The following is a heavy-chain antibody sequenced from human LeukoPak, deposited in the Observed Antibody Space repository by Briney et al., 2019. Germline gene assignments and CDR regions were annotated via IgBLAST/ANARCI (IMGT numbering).Heavy chain of an antibody. D-gene: IGHD2/OR15-2a*01. J-gene: IGHJ4*02. Sequence: KSGGSLRLSCAASGFTFSSYSMNWVRQAPGKGLEWVSSISSSSSYIYYADSVKGRFTISRDNARNSLYLQMNSLRAEDTAVYYCASLDRGYYYSFDYWGQGILVTVSS. CDR2: ISSSSSYI. CDR3: ASLDRGYYYSFDY. CDR1: GFTFSSYS. V-gene: IGHV3-21*01.